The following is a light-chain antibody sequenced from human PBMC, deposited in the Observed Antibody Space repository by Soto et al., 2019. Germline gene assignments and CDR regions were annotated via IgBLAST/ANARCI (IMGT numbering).Light chain of an antibody. CDR3: QQYNSYST. Sequence: DIQMTQSPSSLSASVVDRVTITYRASQGIRNSLGWYQQKPGKAPKLLIYKASSLESGVPSRFSGSGSGTEFTLTISSLQPDDFATYYCQQYNSYSTFGQGTRLEN. CDR2: KAS. J-gene: IGKJ5*01. V-gene: IGKV1-5*03. CDR1: QGIRNS.